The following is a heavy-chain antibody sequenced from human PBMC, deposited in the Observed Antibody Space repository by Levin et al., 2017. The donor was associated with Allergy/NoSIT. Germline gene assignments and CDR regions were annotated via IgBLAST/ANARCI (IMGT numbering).Heavy chain of an antibody. CDR2: ISGTSSYI. J-gene: IGHJ4*02. D-gene: IGHD4-23*01. CDR3: ARGMGTQSYHFDY. CDR1: GFTFSSYS. V-gene: IGHV3-21*01. Sequence: GESLKISCAASGFTFSSYSMNWVRQAPGKGLEWVSSISGTSSYIFYADSVKGRFTISRDYAKNSLYLQLNSLRAEDTAVYYCARGMGTQSYHFDYWGQGTLVTVSS.